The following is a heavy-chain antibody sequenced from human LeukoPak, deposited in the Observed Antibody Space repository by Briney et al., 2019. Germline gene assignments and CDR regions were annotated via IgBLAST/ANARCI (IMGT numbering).Heavy chain of an antibody. D-gene: IGHD4-17*01. Sequence: GGSLRLSCAATGFTVSSNYMSWVRQAPGKGLEWVSVIYSGGSTYYADSVKGRFTISRDNSKNTLYLQMNSLRAEDTAVYYCASQTTVKYYFDYWGQGTLVTVSS. V-gene: IGHV3-66*04. CDR2: IYSGGST. J-gene: IGHJ4*02. CDR3: ASQTTVKYYFDY. CDR1: GFTVSSNY.